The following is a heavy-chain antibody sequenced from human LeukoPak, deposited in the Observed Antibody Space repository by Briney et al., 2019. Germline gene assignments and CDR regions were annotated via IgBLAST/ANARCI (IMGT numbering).Heavy chain of an antibody. Sequence: ASVKLSCKASGYTFTSYGISWVRQAPGQGLEWMGCISAYNGNTNYAENLQGRVTMTTDTSTSTAYMELRSLRSDDTAVYYCARLELTMVRGVIGAFDIWGQGTMVTVSS. CDR2: ISAYNGNT. J-gene: IGHJ3*02. CDR3: ARLELTMVRGVIGAFDI. CDR1: GYTFTSYG. D-gene: IGHD3-10*01. V-gene: IGHV1-18*04.